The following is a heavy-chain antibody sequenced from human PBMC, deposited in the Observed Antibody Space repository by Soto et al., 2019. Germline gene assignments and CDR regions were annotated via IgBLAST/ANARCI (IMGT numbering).Heavy chain of an antibody. CDR3: AGDRGGRDYGFWCRYIV. J-gene: IGHJ6*02. CDR2: ISAYNGNT. D-gene: IGHD3-3*01. Sequence: QVQLVQSGAEVKKPGASVKVSCKASGYTFTSYGISWVRQAPGQGLEWMGWISAYNGNTNYAQKLQGRVTMTTDTSTRTAYMELRSLRSDEAAVYYCAGDRGGRDYGFWCRYIVWGQGTTVTVSS. V-gene: IGHV1-18*04. CDR1: GYTFTSYG.